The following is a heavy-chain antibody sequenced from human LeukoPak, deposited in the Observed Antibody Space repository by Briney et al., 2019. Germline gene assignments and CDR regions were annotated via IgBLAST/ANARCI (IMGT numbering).Heavy chain of an antibody. V-gene: IGHV1-8*01. J-gene: IGHJ5*02. CDR3: ARGRGSGHKENWFDP. CDR2: INPNSGNT. Sequence: ASVKVSCKASGYTFTTYDINRVRQATGQGLEWMGWINPNSGNTGYAQKFQGRVTMTRNTSITTAYMELSSLRSEDTAVYYCARGRGSGHKENWFDPWGQGTLVTVSS. D-gene: IGHD6-19*01. CDR1: GYTFTTYD.